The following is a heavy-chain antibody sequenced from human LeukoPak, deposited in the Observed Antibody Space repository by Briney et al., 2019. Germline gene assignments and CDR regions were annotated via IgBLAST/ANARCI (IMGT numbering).Heavy chain of an antibody. J-gene: IGHJ6*02. Sequence: PGGSLRLSCAASGFTFSNYGMNWLRQAPGKGLEWVSSISSSSNYIYYADSVKGRFTISRDNAENSLYLQMNSLRAEDTAAYYCTRGMQSGRVRGARDVWGQGTTVTVSS. D-gene: IGHD3-10*01. V-gene: IGHV3-21*01. CDR1: GFTFSNYG. CDR3: TRGMQSGRVRGARDV. CDR2: ISSSSNYI.